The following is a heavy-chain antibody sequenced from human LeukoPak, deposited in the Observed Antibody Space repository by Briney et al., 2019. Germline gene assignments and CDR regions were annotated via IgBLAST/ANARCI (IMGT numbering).Heavy chain of an antibody. CDR3: ARDLCHILTGYFTPLNCPFDP. CDR1: GGTFSSYA. V-gene: IGHV1-69*13. D-gene: IGHD3-9*01. CDR2: IIPIFGTA. Sequence: ASVKVSCKASGGTFSSYAISWVRQAPGQGLEWMGGIIPIFGTANYAQKFQGRVTITAYESTSTAYMELSSLRSEDTAVYYCARDLCHILTGYFTPLNCPFDPWGQGTLVTVSS. J-gene: IGHJ5*02.